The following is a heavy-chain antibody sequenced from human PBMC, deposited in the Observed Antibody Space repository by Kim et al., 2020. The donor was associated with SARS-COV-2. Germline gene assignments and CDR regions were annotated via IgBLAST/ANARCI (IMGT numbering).Heavy chain of an antibody. D-gene: IGHD1-26*01. CDR3: AREEGREGGLDY. CDR2: VNYTGST. Sequence: SETLSLTCTVSVGSISPFLWSWIRQPPGKGPEWLVFVNYTGSTKYNPSLKSRLTMSVDLSKNQFSLKLTSLTAADTAVYYCAREEGREGGLDYWGPGTLV. CDR1: VGSISPFL. J-gene: IGHJ4*02. V-gene: IGHV4-59*01.